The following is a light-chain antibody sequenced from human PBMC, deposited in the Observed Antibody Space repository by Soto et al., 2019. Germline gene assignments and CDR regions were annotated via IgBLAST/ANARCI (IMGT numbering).Light chain of an antibody. CDR3: QQLTNCWFT. CDR2: GAS. Sequence: IQLTQSPSSLSASVGDRVTITCRASQGINKFLPWYQQRPGKAPQLLVYGASTLQSGDPSRFSGSGSGTDFTLPISSLQPEDFATYYCQQLTNCWFTFGQGTKLDIQ. CDR1: QGINKF. V-gene: IGKV1-9*01. J-gene: IGKJ2*01.